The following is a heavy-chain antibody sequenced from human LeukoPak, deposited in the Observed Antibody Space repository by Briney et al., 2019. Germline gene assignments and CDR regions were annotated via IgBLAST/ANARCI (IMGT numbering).Heavy chain of an antibody. CDR1: GGSISSYY. D-gene: IGHD4-17*01. V-gene: IGHV4-59*01. Sequence: PSETLSLTCTVSGGSISSYYWSWIRQPPGKGLEWIGYIYYSGSTNYNPSLKSRVTISVDTSKNQFSLTLSSVTTADTAVYYCASRTSSTVTSYWYFDLWGRGTLVTVSS. J-gene: IGHJ2*01. CDR2: IYYSGST. CDR3: ASRTSSTVTSYWYFDL.